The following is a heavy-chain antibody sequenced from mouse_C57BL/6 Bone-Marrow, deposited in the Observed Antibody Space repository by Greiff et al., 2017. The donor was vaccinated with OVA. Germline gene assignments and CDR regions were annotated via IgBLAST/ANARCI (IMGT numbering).Heavy chain of an antibody. D-gene: IGHD1-1*01. CDR2: IHPNSGST. CDR1: GYTFTSYW. CDR3: ASEKIHYGSFFAY. Sequence: QVQLQQPGAELVKPGASVKLSCKASGYTFTSYWMHWVKQRPGQGLEWIGMIHPNSGSTNYNEKFKSKATLTVDKSSSTAYMQLSSLTSEDSAVYYCASEKIHYGSFFAYWGQGTLVTVSA. V-gene: IGHV1-64*01. J-gene: IGHJ3*01.